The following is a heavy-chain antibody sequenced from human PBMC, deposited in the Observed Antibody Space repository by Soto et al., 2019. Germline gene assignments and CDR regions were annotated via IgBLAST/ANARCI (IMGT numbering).Heavy chain of an antibody. CDR3: ARPTSLGTGDAFDL. J-gene: IGHJ3*01. CDR2: FSHTGTA. D-gene: IGHD3-10*01. V-gene: IGHV4-4*02. Sequence: QVQLQESGPGLVRPSGTLSLTCTVSGGPINNSNWWSWVRQSPGKGLEWIGEFSHTGTANYSPSIRSRVTMSRDKDTNLFSQKLTSVTAADTAIYYCARPTSLGTGDAFDLWGQGTLLTVS. CDR1: GGPINNSNW.